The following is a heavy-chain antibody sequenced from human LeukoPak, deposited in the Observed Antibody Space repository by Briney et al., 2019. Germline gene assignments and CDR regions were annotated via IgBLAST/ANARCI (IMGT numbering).Heavy chain of an antibody. V-gene: IGHV3-7*03. D-gene: IGHD3-10*01. CDR1: GVIFSDFS. J-gene: IGHJ4*02. CDR3: AKDALRAVPYYFDY. Sequence: PGGSLRLSCAVSGVIFSDFSKSWVRQAPGKGLEWVAKMDENGREIFYVDSVKGRFTISRDNAKNSLYLQMNSLRAEDTAVYYCAKDALRAVPYYFDYWGQGTLVTVSS. CDR2: MDENGREI.